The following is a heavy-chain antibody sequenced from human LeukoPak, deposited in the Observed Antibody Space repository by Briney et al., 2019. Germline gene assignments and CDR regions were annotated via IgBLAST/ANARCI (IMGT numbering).Heavy chain of an antibody. CDR2: INSDGSST. Sequence: PGGSLRLSGAASGFTFSSYWMHWVRQAPGKGLVWVSRINSDGSSTSYADSVKGRFTISRDNAKNTLYLQMNSLRAEDTAVYYCARLRDGYNSEIDFWGQGTLVTVSS. D-gene: IGHD5-24*01. V-gene: IGHV3-74*01. CDR1: GFTFSSYW. CDR3: ARLRDGYNSEIDF. J-gene: IGHJ4*02.